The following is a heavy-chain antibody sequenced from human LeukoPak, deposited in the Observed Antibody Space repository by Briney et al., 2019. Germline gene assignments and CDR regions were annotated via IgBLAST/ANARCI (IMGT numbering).Heavy chain of an antibody. CDR2: IIPIFGTA. Sequence: ASVKVSCKASGGTFSSYAISWVRQAPGQGLEWMGGIIPIFGTANYAQKFQERVTITRDMSTSTAYMELSSLRSEDTAVYYCAATYYYGSGSYIAFDIWGQGTMVTVSS. CDR3: AATYYYGSGSYIAFDI. V-gene: IGHV1-69*05. D-gene: IGHD3-10*01. J-gene: IGHJ3*02. CDR1: GGTFSSYA.